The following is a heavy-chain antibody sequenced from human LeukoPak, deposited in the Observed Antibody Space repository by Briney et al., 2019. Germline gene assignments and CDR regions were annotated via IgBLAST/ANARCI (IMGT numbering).Heavy chain of an antibody. V-gene: IGHV4-39*07. CDR3: ASQRGVTTPGVVDY. CDR1: GGSIRSSYYY. CDR2: IYDSGST. D-gene: IGHD4-17*01. J-gene: IGHJ4*02. Sequence: SETLSLTCTVSGGSIRSSYYYWGWIRQPPGKGLEWIGSIYDSGSTNYNPSLKSRVTISVDMSKNQFSLKLSFVTAADTAVYYCASQRGVTTPGVVDYWGQGILVTVSS.